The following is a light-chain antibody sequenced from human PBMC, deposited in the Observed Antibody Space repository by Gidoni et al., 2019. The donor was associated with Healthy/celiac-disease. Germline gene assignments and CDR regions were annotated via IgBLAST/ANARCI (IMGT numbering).Light chain of an antibody. CDR3: QAWDSSTAV. CDR1: KLGDKY. V-gene: IGLV3-1*01. CDR2: QDS. Sequence: YELTQPPSVSVSPGQTARITCSGDKLGDKYACWYQQKPGQSPVLVIYQDSKRPSGIPERFSGSNSGNTATLTISGTQAMDEADYYCQAWDSSTAVFGGGTKLTVL. J-gene: IGLJ2*01.